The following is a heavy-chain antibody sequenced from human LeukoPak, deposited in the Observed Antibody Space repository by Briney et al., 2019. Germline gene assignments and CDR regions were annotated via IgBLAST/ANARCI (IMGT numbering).Heavy chain of an antibody. CDR2: IYYSGST. D-gene: IGHD3/OR15-3a*01. CDR1: GGSISSSSYY. Sequence: SETLSLTCTVSGGSISSSSYYWGWLRQPPGKGLEWIGSIYYSGSTYYNPSLKSRVTISVDTSKNQFSLKLSSVTAADTAVYYCARAPRRGPGLFDYWGQGTLVTVSS. CDR3: ARAPRRGPGLFDY. J-gene: IGHJ4*02. V-gene: IGHV4-39*01.